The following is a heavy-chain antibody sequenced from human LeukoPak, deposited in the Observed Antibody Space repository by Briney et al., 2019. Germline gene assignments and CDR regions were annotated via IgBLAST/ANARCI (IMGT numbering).Heavy chain of an antibody. D-gene: IGHD1-20*01. CDR1: GASMTTYY. Sequence: SETLSLTCTVPGASMTTYYWSWIRQPPGKGLEWVAYIYSSGSTNYNPSLKSRLTISIDTSKKQFSLKMSSVTAADTALYYCARLPAARLISGAFDIWGQGTMVTVSS. V-gene: IGHV4-59*01. CDR2: IYSSGST. CDR3: ARLPAARLISGAFDI. J-gene: IGHJ3*02.